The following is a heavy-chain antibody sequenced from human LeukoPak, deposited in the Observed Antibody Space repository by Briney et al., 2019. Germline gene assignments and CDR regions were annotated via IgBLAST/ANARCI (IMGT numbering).Heavy chain of an antibody. CDR1: GFTFSSYA. V-gene: IGHV3-23*01. CDR2: ISGSGGST. CDR3: AKDDYDFWSGYYPYYFDY. J-gene: IGHJ4*02. D-gene: IGHD3-3*01. Sequence: GGSLRLSCAASGFTFSSYAMSWVRQAPGKGLGWVSAISGSGGSTYYADSVKGRFTISRDNSKNTLYLQMNSLRAEDTAVYYCAKDDYDFWSGYYPYYFDYWGQGTLVTVSS.